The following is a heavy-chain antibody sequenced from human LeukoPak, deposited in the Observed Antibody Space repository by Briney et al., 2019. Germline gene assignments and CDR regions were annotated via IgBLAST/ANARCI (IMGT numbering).Heavy chain of an antibody. CDR1: GGSFSGYY. CDR2: INHSGST. Sequence: PSETLSLTCAVYGGSFSGYYWSWIHQPPGKGLEWIGEINHSGSTNYNPSLKSRVTISADTSQNQFSLKLSSVTAADTAVYYCARDLADYWFDPWGQGTLVTVSS. D-gene: IGHD3-3*01. CDR3: ARDLADYWFDP. J-gene: IGHJ5*02. V-gene: IGHV4-34*01.